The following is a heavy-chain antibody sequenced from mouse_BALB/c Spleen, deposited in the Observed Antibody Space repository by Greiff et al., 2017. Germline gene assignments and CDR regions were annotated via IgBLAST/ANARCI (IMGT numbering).Heavy chain of an antibody. D-gene: IGHD2-1*01. CDR2: INSNGGST. J-gene: IGHJ3*01. Sequence: EVKLVESGGGLVKLGGSLKLSCAASGFTFSSYYMSWVRQTPEKRLELVAAINSNGGSTYYPDTVKGRFTISRDNAKNTLYLQMSSLKSEDTALYYCARGGGNYAWFAYWGQGTLVTVSA. V-gene: IGHV5-6-2*01. CDR3: ARGGGNYAWFAY. CDR1: GFTFSSYY.